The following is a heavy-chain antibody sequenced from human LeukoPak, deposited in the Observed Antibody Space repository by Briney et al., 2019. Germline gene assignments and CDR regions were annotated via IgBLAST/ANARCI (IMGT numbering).Heavy chain of an antibody. V-gene: IGHV4-59*01. J-gene: IGHJ4*02. CDR2: IYYSGST. D-gene: IGHD5-12*01. CDR1: GASFRGSY. CDR3: ARGGAIAATIYSY. Sequence: SETLSLTCAVYGASFRGSYWSWIRRPPGKGLEWIGYIYYSGSTNYNPSLKSRLNISVDTSKNQFSLNLSSVTAADTAVYYCARGGAIAATIYSYWGQGTLVTVSS.